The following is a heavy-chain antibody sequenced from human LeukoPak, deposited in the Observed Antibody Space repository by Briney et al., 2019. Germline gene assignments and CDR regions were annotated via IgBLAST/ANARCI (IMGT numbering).Heavy chain of an antibody. CDR1: GFTFSSYG. D-gene: IGHD3-3*01. CDR2: ISGSGGST. CDR3: ARNWIFGVVWYMDV. V-gene: IGHV3-23*01. Sequence: GGSLRLSCAASGFTFSSYGMSWVRQAPGKGLEWVSAISGSGGSTYYADSVKGRFTISRDNAKNSLYLQMNSLRAEDTAVYYCARNWIFGVVWYMDVWGKGTTVTVSS. J-gene: IGHJ6*03.